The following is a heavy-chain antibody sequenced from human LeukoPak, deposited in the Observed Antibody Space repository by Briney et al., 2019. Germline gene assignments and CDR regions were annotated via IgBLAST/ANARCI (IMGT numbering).Heavy chain of an antibody. CDR2: ISYDGSNK. CDR1: GFTFSSYA. Sequence: GGSLRLSCAASGFTFSSYAMHWVRQAPGKGLEWVAVISYDGSNKYYADSVKGRFTISRDNSKNTLYLQMNSLRAEDTAVYYCARDAEYSSSWYVDHWGQGTLVTVSS. CDR3: ARDAEYSSSWYVDH. V-gene: IGHV3-30*04. D-gene: IGHD6-13*01. J-gene: IGHJ4*02.